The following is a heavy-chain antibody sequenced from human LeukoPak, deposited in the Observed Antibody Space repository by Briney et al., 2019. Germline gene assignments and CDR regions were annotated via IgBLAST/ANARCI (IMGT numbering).Heavy chain of an antibody. Sequence: GGSLRLSCAASGFTFSSYSMNWVRQAPGKGLEWVSSISSSSSYIYYADSVKGRFTISRDNAKSSLYLQMNSLRAEDTAVYYCARAVVVPAATTRRPNWFDPWGQGTLVTVSS. D-gene: IGHD2-2*01. CDR3: ARAVVVPAATTRRPNWFDP. J-gene: IGHJ5*02. CDR2: ISSSSSYI. V-gene: IGHV3-21*01. CDR1: GFTFSSYS.